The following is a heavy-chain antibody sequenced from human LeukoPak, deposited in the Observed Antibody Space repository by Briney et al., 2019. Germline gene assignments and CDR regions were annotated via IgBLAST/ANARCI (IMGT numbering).Heavy chain of an antibody. J-gene: IGHJ4*02. CDR1: GFTFSAAW. V-gene: IGHV3-15*01. Sequence: RSLRLSCAASGFTFSAAWMNWVRQAPGKGLEWVGRIKSKSNGGTTDFAAPVRDRFTISRDGSKNTLNLQMDSLRTEYTAVYYCVADLPGTNSPYFDYWGQGTLVTVSS. D-gene: IGHD4/OR15-4a*01. CDR2: IKSKSNGGTT. CDR3: VADLPGTNSPYFDY.